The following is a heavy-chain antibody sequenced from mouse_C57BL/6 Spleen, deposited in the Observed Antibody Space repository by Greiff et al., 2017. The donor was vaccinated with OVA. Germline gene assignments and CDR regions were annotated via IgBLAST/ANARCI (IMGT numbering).Heavy chain of an antibody. V-gene: IGHV7-3*01. Sequence: DVMLVESGGGLVQPGGSLSLSCAASGFTFTDYYMSWVRQPPGKALEWLGFIRNKANGYTTEYSASVKGRFTISRDNSQSILYLQMNALRAEDSATYYCARQNWYFDVWGTGTTVTVSS. J-gene: IGHJ1*03. CDR1: GFTFTDYY. CDR3: ARQNWYFDV. CDR2: IRNKANGYTT.